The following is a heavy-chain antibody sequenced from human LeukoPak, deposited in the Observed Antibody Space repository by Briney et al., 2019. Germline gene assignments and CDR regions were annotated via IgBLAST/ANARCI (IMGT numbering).Heavy chain of an antibody. CDR2: INHSGST. CDR3: ARPRYSYGSRDYAFDI. Sequence: PSETLSLTCAVYGGSFSGYYWSWIRQPPGKGLEWIGEINHSGSTNYNPSLKSRVTISVDTSKNQFSLKLSSVTAADTAVYYCARPRYSYGSRDYAFDIWGQGTMVTVSS. V-gene: IGHV4-34*01. CDR1: GGSFSGYY. J-gene: IGHJ3*02. D-gene: IGHD5-18*01.